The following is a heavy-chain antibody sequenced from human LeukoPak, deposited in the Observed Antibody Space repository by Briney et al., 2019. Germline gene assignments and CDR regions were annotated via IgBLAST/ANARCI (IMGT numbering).Heavy chain of an antibody. CDR2: INPSGGST. V-gene: IGHV1-46*01. CDR3: ARDRGTTDVEYSPSGDY. J-gene: IGHJ4*02. D-gene: IGHD6-6*01. CDR1: GYTFTSYY. Sequence: GASVKVSCKASGYTFTSYYMHWVRQAPGQGLEWMGIINPSGGSTSYAQKFQGRVTMTRDTSTSTVYMELSSLRSEDTAVYYCARDRGTTDVEYSPSGDYWGQGTLVTVSS.